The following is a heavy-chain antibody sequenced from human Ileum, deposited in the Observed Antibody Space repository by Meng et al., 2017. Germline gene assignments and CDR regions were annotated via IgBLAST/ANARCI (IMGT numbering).Heavy chain of an antibody. V-gene: IGHV4-4*02. CDR1: GGSISSSNW. CDR3: ARMVGGSASMSGWFDP. Sequence: LQEADPGVVKPSGTLDLTGAVLGGSISSSNWLTWVRQAPGKGLEWIGEIYHPGSHNYNPSLKSRVTISVDKSQNQFSLKLNSVTAADTAVYYCARMVGGSASMSGWFDPWGQGTLVTVSS. J-gene: IGHJ5*01. CDR2: IYHPGSH. D-gene: IGHD3-10*01.